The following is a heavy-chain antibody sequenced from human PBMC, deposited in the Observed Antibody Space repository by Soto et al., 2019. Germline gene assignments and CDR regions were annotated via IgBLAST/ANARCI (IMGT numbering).Heavy chain of an antibody. CDR2: ISYDGSNK. V-gene: IGHV3-30-3*01. CDR1: GFTFSSYA. J-gene: IGHJ4*02. Sequence: PRLSCAASGFTFSSYAMHWVRQAPGKGLEWVAVISYDGSNKYYADSVKGRFTISRDNSKNTLYLQMNSLRAEDTAVYYCARPSSSGWYYFDYWGQGTLVTVSS. CDR3: ARPSSSGWYYFDY. D-gene: IGHD6-19*01.